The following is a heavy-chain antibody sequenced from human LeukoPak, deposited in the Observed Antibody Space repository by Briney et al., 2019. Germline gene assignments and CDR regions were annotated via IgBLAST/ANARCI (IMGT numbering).Heavy chain of an antibody. CDR3: ARGMAVAGKAADAFDI. J-gene: IGHJ3*02. CDR1: GFTFSSYA. CDR2: ISYDGSNK. Sequence: GGSLRLSCAVSGFTFSSYAMHWVRQAPGKGLEWVAVISYDGSNKYYADSVKGRFTISRDNSKNTLYLQMNSLRAEDTAVYYCARGMAVAGKAADAFDIWGQGTMVTVSS. D-gene: IGHD6-19*01. V-gene: IGHV3-30-3*01.